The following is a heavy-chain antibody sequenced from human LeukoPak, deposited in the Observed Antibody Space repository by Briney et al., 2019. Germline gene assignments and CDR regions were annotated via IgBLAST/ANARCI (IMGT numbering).Heavy chain of an antibody. Sequence: PSETLSLTCIVSGGSILTYSWNWIRQSPGKGLEWIGYIPHTGTTSYRSSLKSRVTISVDSSKNQLSLKLASVTAADTAVYFCARWDDSAWAFGSWGPGTLATVSS. CDR2: IPHTGTT. CDR1: GGSILTYS. V-gene: IGHV4-59*08. D-gene: IGHD6-19*01. CDR3: ARWDDSAWAFGS. J-gene: IGHJ4*02.